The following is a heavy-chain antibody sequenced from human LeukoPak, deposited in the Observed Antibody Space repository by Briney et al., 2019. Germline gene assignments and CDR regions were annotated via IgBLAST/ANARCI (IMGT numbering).Heavy chain of an antibody. Sequence: SETPSLTCAVSGYSISSGYYWGWIRQPPGKGLEWIGSIYHSGSTYYNPSLKSRVTISVDTSKSQFSLKLSSVTAADTALYYCARHFYPLYFDYWGQGTLVTVSS. CDR2: IYHSGST. J-gene: IGHJ4*02. D-gene: IGHD2/OR15-2a*01. V-gene: IGHV4-38-2*01. CDR3: ARHFYPLYFDY. CDR1: GYSISSGYY.